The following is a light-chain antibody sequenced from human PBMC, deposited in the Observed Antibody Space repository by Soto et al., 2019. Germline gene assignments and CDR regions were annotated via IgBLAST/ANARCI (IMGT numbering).Light chain of an antibody. CDR1: QSITNW. Sequence: DIQMTQSPSTLSASVVDRVTITCRASQSITNWLAWYQQKPGKAPKLLIYQASSLENGVPSRFSGSGSGSEFSLTISSLQPDDFATYYCQQYSSHSTFGQGTKVDIK. CDR2: QAS. V-gene: IGKV1-5*03. J-gene: IGKJ1*01. CDR3: QQYSSHST.